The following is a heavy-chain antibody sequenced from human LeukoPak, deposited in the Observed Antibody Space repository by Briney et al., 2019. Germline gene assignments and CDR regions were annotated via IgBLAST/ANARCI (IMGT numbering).Heavy chain of an antibody. V-gene: IGHV4-31*03. Sequence: SETLSLTCTVSGGSITSDIFYWNWIPQHPGKDLEWIGSIHNSRGTSYIPSLESRLTISVDTSENQFFLKMSYVSAADTAMYYCGKVGGNSNSWGQGTLVTVSS. CDR3: GKVGGNSNS. CDR1: GGSITSDIFY. J-gene: IGHJ5*02. CDR2: IHNSRGT. D-gene: IGHD4-23*01.